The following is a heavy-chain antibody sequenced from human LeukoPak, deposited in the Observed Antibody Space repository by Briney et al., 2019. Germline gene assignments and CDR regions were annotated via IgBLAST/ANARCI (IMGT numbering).Heavy chain of an antibody. V-gene: IGHV4-4*02. CDR2: IYHSGST. J-gene: IGHJ4*02. D-gene: IGHD4-17*01. CDR3: ARAPNPDYGDYGGGCLDY. Sequence: PSETLSLTCAVSGGSISSSNWWSWVRQPPGKGLEWIGEIYHSGSTNYNPSLKSRVTISVDKSKNQFSLKLSSVTAADTAVYYCARAPNPDYGDYGGGCLDYWGQGTLVTVSS. CDR1: GGSISSSNW.